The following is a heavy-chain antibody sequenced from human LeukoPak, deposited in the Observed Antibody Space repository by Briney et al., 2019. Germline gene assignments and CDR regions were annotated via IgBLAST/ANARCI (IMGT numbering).Heavy chain of an antibody. CDR2: IYSGGST. V-gene: IGHV3-53*01. D-gene: IGHD3-10*01. Sequence: PGGSLRLSCAASGFTVSSNYMSWVRQAPGKGLEWVSVIYSGGSTYYVDSVKGRFTISRDNSKNTLYLQMNSLRAEDTAVFYCARGPLLAEPPFDYWGQGTLVTVSS. J-gene: IGHJ4*02. CDR1: GFTVSSNY. CDR3: ARGPLLAEPPFDY.